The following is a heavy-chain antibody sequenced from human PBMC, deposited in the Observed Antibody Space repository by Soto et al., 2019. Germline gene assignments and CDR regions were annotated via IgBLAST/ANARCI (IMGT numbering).Heavy chain of an antibody. V-gene: IGHV1-18*04. D-gene: IGHD2-2*02. CDR2: ISAYNGNT. Sequence: QMQLVQCGPEVKKPGASVTVSCQASGYTFNRYGITWVRQAPGQGLEWMGWISAYNGNTNYAQNLQGRVTMTTDTSTSTAYMELRSLRSGDTAVYYCARSYRSTANCYSYWFDPWGQGTQVTVSS. CDR1: GYTFNRYG. J-gene: IGHJ5*02. CDR3: ARSYRSTANCYSYWFDP.